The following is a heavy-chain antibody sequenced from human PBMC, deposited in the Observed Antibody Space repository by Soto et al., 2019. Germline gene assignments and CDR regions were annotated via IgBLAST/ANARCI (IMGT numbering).Heavy chain of an antibody. Sequence: QVQLVQSGAEVKKPGSSVKVSCKASGGTFSSYAISWVRQAPGQGRECMAGIIPIFGTANYAQKFQGSVTITADESTSTGYMELSSLRSEVTAVYYCARTGVAVALEVDFDIWGQGTMVTVSS. CDR2: IIPIFGTA. D-gene: IGHD6-19*01. V-gene: IGHV1-69*01. J-gene: IGHJ3*02. CDR3: ARTGVAVALEVDFDI. CDR1: GGTFSSYA.